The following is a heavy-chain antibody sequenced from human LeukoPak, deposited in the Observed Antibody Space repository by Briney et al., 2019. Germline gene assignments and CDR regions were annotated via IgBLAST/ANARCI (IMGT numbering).Heavy chain of an antibody. CDR3: ASIDSIVGATNPFDY. CDR1: GGSISSNNYY. D-gene: IGHD1-26*01. J-gene: IGHJ4*02. CDR2: IYYSGST. Sequence: SETLSLTCTVSGGSISSNNYYWGWIRQPPGKGLEWIGSIYYSGSTYYSPSLKSRVTISIDTSKNQFSLNLSSVTAADTAVYYCASIDSIVGATNPFDYWGQGTLVTVSS. V-gene: IGHV4-39*07.